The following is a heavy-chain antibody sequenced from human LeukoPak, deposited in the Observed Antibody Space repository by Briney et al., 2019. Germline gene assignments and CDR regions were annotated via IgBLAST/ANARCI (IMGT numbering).Heavy chain of an antibody. J-gene: IGHJ4*02. Sequence: GESLQISCKGPRHSFHSQWIGWVRQMPGKGLEWMGIIYPDDSDTRYSPSFQGQVTISADKSISTAYLQWNSLEASDSAIYYCARRGDSDFRIDWGQGTLVTVSS. V-gene: IGHV5-51*01. CDR2: IYPDDSDT. CDR3: ARRGDSDFRID. CDR1: RHSFHSQW. D-gene: IGHD2-21*02.